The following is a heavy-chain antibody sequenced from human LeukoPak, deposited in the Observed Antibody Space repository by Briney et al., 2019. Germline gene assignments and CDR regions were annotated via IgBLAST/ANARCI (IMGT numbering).Heavy chain of an antibody. V-gene: IGHV4-59*06. J-gene: IGHJ4*02. CDR3: ARVIRIRGPDYDSSGYYLDY. D-gene: IGHD3-22*01. CDR2: IYYSGST. Sequence: SETLSLTCTVSGGSISSHYWSWIRQPPGKGLEWIGYIYYSGSTYYNPSLKSRVTISVDTSKNQFSLKLSSVTAADTAVYYCARVIRIRGPDYDSSGYYLDYWGQGTLVTVSS. CDR1: GGSISSHY.